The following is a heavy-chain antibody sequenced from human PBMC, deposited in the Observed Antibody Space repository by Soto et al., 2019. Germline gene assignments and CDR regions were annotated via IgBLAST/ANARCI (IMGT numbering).Heavy chain of an antibody. CDR1: GGSISSSSYY. CDR2: IYYSGST. Sequence: QLQLQESGPGLVKPSETLSLTCTVSGGSISSSSYYWGWIRQPPGKGLEWIGSIYYSGSTYYNPSLKSRVSVAVAPYMNQVSLKLSSVTAADTAGYYCASRNTSGGSVGWFDPWGQGTLVTVSS. CDR3: ASRNTSGGSVGWFDP. J-gene: IGHJ5*02. D-gene: IGHD1-26*01. V-gene: IGHV4-39*01.